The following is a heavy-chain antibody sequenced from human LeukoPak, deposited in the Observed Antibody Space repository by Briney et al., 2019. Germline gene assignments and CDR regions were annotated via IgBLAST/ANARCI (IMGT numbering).Heavy chain of an antibody. CDR1: GFTFSSYS. V-gene: IGHV3-48*04. CDR2: ISSSSSTI. D-gene: IGHD1-26*01. Sequence: GGSLRLSCAASGFTFSSYSMNWVRQAPGKGLEWVSYISSSSSTIYYADSVKGRFTISRDNAKNSLYLQMNSLRAEDTAVYYCASGLVGIVGAYFDYWGQGTLVTVSS. J-gene: IGHJ4*02. CDR3: ASGLVGIVGAYFDY.